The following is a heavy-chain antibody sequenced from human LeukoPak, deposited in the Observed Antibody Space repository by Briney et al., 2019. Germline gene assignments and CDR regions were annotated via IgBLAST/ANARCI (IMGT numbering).Heavy chain of an antibody. J-gene: IGHJ4*02. CDR2: ISYDGSNE. CDR1: GFTFSSYV. D-gene: IGHD2-2*02. V-gene: IGHV3-30*04. Sequence: GGSLRLSCAASGFTFSSYVMHWVRQAPGKGLEWVAIISYDGSNEYYADSVKGRFTISRDNSKNTLYLQMNSLRAADTAVYYCARVDCSSTSCYTYFDYWGQGTLVTVSS. CDR3: ARVDCSSTSCYTYFDY.